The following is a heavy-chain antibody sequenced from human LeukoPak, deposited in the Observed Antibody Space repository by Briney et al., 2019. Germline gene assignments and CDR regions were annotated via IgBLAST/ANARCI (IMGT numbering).Heavy chain of an antibody. J-gene: IGHJ4*02. CDR2: IRIISNYI. D-gene: IGHD3-22*01. Sequence: GGSLRLSCAASGFTFSTNSRNWVRRAPGKGLEWASSIRIISNYIYYADSVEGRFTISRDNAKNSLYLQMNSLRAEDTAVYYCARDQTSLDDSSGYRKYSFGFWGQGTLVTVSS. CDR1: GFTFSTNS. CDR3: ARDQTSLDDSSGYRKYSFGF. V-gene: IGHV3-21*01.